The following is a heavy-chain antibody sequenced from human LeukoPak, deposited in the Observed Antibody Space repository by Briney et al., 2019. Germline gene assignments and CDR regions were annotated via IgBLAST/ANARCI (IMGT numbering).Heavy chain of an antibody. CDR1: GGSISSSSYY. V-gene: IGHV4-39*07. CDR3: ARDQGGSYSPFDY. CDR2: IYYSGST. Sequence: PSETLSLTCTVSGGSISSSSYYWGWIRQPPGKGLEWIGSIYYSGSTYYNPSLKSRVTISVDTSKNQFSLKLSSVTAADTAVYYCARDQGGSYSPFDYWGQGTLVTVSS. D-gene: IGHD1-26*01. J-gene: IGHJ4*02.